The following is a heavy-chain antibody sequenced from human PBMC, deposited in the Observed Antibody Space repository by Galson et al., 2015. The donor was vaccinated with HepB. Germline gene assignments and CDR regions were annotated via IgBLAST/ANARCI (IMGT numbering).Heavy chain of an antibody. CDR1: GFTFSNYG. CDR2: IRSKAKSYAT. CDR3: TRLLTGGFGIGWFDP. J-gene: IGHJ5*02. D-gene: IGHD3-10*01. Sequence: SLRLSCAASGFTFSNYGMSWVRQASGKGLEWVGRIRSKAKSYATTYAASVKGRFTISRDDAKNTAYLQMNSLKTEDTAVYYCTRLLTGGFGIGWFDPWGXGTLVTVSS. V-gene: IGHV3-73*01.